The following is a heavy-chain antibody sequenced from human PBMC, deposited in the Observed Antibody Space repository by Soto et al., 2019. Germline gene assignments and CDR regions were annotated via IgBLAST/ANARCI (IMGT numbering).Heavy chain of an antibody. CDR3: ARGFTIFGVVRPYYMDV. D-gene: IGHD3-3*01. V-gene: IGHV4-34*01. Sequence: PSETLSLTCAVYGGSFSSYYWSWIRQPPGKGLEWIGEINHSGSTKYNPSLKSRVTISVDTSKNQFSLKLSSVTAADTAVYYCARGFTIFGVVRPYYMDVWGKGTTVTVSS. CDR1: GGSFSSYY. J-gene: IGHJ6*03. CDR2: INHSGST.